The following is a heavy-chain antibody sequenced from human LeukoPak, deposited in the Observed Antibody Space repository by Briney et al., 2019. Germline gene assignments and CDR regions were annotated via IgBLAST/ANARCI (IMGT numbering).Heavy chain of an antibody. V-gene: IGHV3-7*01. D-gene: IGHD2-15*01. CDR2: IKEDGSET. CDR3: ARGLGYCSGGSCYVERGGFDP. CDR1: RFTLGKYW. Sequence: GGSLRLSCATSRFTLGKYWMSWVRQAPGKGLEGVANIKEDGSETYYVDSVKGRFTISRDNAKNSLSLQMNSLRAEDTAVYYCARGLGYCSGGSCYVERGGFDPWGQGTLVTVSS. J-gene: IGHJ5*02.